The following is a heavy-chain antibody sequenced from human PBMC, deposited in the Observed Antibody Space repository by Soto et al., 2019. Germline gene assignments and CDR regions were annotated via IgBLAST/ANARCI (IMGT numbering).Heavy chain of an antibody. CDR2: ITPMGGVT. V-gene: IGHV1-69*01. J-gene: IGHJ4*02. Sequence: QVQLVQSGAEVKKPGSSVRVSCRASGDTFKNSAITWVRQAPGQGLEWMGEITPMGGVTKYAQKFEDRLTIGADASTTTINMELRSLDSDDTAVYFCGREGRIAGIDYWGQGTLVTVSS. D-gene: IGHD1-20*01. CDR1: GDTFKNSA. CDR3: GREGRIAGIDY.